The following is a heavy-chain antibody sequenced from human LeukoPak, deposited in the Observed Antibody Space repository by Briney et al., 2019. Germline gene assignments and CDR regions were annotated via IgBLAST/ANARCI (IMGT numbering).Heavy chain of an antibody. CDR3: ARDTGVVVPADYYYYYMDV. CDR1: GGSISSYY. CDR2: IYTSGST. Sequence: SETLSLTCAVSGGSISSYYWSWIRQPAGKGLEWIGRIYTSGSTNYNPSLKSRVTMPVDTSKNQFSLKLSPVTAADTAVYYCARDTGVVVPADYYYYYMDVWGKGTTVTVSS. D-gene: IGHD2-2*01. J-gene: IGHJ6*03. V-gene: IGHV4-4*07.